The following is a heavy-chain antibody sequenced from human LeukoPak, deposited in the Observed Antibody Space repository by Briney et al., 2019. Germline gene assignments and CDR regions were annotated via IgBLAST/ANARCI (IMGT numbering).Heavy chain of an antibody. V-gene: IGHV3-33*08. CDR2: IWNDGSNK. CDR1: GFSVSSNY. J-gene: IGHJ4*02. Sequence: GGSLRLSCAASGFSVSSNYMSWVRQAPGKGLEWAAVIWNDGSNKYYADSVKGRFTISRDNSKNTVYLQMNSLRVEDTAVYYCARLGSSWSFDYWGQGTLVTVSS. D-gene: IGHD6-13*01. CDR3: ARLGSSWSFDY.